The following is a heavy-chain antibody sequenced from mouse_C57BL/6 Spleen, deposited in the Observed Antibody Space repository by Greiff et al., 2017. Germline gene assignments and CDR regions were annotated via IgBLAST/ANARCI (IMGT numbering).Heavy chain of an antibody. Sequence: QVQLKESGPELVKPGASVKISCKASGYAFSSSWMNWVKQRPGQGLEWIGRIYPGDGDTNYNGKFKGKATLTADKSSSTAYMQLSSLTSEDSAVYFCARWESWYFDVWGTGTTVTVSS. CDR1: GYAFSSSW. CDR2: IYPGDGDT. D-gene: IGHD4-1*01. J-gene: IGHJ1*03. CDR3: ARWESWYFDV. V-gene: IGHV1-82*01.